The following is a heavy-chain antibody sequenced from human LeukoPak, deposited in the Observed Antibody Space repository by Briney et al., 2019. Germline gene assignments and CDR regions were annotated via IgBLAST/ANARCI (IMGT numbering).Heavy chain of an antibody. J-gene: IGHJ4*02. D-gene: IGHD4-17*01. CDR1: GFTFSSYG. Sequence: PGGSLRLSCAASGFTFSSYGMHWVRQAPGKGLEWVAVISYDGSNKYYADSVKGRFTISRDNSKNTLYLQMNSLRAEDTAVYYCAKDGPATVTTFYFDYWGQGTLVTVSS. CDR3: AKDGPATVTTFYFDY. CDR2: ISYDGSNK. V-gene: IGHV3-30*18.